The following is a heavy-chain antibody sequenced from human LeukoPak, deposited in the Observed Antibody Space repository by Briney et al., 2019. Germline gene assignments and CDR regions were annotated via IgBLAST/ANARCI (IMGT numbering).Heavy chain of an antibody. J-gene: IGHJ5*02. Sequence: ASVKVSCKASGYTFTSYGISWVRQAPGQGLGWMGWISAYNGNTNYAQKIQGIVTLTTDTSTSTANMELRSLRSDDTAVYYCARAWVVQAAIRFDPWGQGTLVTVSS. CDR2: ISAYNGNT. D-gene: IGHD2-2*02. CDR1: GYTFTSYG. V-gene: IGHV1-18*01. CDR3: ARAWVVQAAIRFDP.